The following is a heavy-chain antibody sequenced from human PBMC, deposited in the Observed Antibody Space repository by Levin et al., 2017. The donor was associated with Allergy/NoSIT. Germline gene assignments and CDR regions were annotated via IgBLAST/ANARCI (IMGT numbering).Heavy chain of an antibody. CDR1: GFSLTTNGVG. D-gene: IGHD4/OR15-4a*01. Sequence: SGPTLVKPPQTLTLTCTFSGFSLTTNGVGVGWIRQPPGKALEWLALIFWDDDKNYSPSLKSRLTITKDTSENQVVLTMTDMDQVDTATYYGALPVGYRGAVIYWGQGTLVTVSS. CDR2: IFWDDDK. J-gene: IGHJ4*02. V-gene: IGHV2-5*02. CDR3: ALPVGYRGAVIY.